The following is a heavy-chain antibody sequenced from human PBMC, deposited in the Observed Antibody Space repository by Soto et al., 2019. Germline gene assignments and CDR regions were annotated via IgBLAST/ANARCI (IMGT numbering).Heavy chain of an antibody. CDR1: GASITSTTYF. CDR3: ARGGGYCSSTRCPLDY. V-gene: IGHV4-39*07. J-gene: IGHJ4*02. CDR2: INHSGST. Sequence: SETLSLTCSLSGASITSTTYFWAWIRQPPGKGLEWIGEINHSGSTNYNPSLKSRVTISVDTSKNQFSLKLSSVTAADTAVYYCARGGGYCSSTRCPLDYWGQGTLVTVSS. D-gene: IGHD2-2*01.